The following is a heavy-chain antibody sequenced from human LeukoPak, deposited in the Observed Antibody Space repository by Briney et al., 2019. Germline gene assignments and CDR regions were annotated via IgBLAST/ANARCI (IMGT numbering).Heavy chain of an antibody. J-gene: IGHJ6*02. V-gene: IGHV3-21*04. CDR2: ISSSSTYI. CDR3: ARDFSPIVVVTATTPNYYYGMDV. CDR1: GFTFSSYN. Sequence: GGSLRLSCAASGFTFSSYNMNWVRQAPGKGLEWVSSISSSSTYIYYADSVKGRFTISRDNAKNSLYLQMNSLRAEDTAVYYCARDFSPIVVVTATTPNYYYGMDVWGQGTTVTVSS. D-gene: IGHD2-21*02.